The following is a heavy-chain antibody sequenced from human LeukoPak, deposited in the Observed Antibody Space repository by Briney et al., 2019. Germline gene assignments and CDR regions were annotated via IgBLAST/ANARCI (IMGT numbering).Heavy chain of an antibody. D-gene: IGHD6-19*01. CDR1: GFTFSSYS. CDR3: ARVYSSGWYPDY. J-gene: IGHJ4*02. V-gene: IGHV3-66*01. CDR2: IYSGGST. Sequence: PGGSLRLSCAASGFTFSSYSMNWVRQAPGKGLEWVSVIYSGGSTYYADSVKGRFTISRDNSKNTLYLQMNSLRAEDTAVYYCARVYSSGWYPDYWGQGTLVTVSS.